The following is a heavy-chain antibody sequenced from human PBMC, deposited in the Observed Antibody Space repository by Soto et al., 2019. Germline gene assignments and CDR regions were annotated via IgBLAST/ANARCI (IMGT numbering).Heavy chain of an antibody. CDR3: AREGSSSPEYFDF. CDR1: GGSISSDDYY. Sequence: SETLSLTFSVSGGSISSDDYYGTCIRQPPGEGLEWIGYIYYTGRTSSTPSLESRVTISIDTSKNQFSLKLSSVSAADTAVYYCAREGSSSPEYFDFWGPGTLVTVSS. D-gene: IGHD2-15*01. J-gene: IGHJ4*02. V-gene: IGHV4-30-4*01. CDR2: IYYTGRT.